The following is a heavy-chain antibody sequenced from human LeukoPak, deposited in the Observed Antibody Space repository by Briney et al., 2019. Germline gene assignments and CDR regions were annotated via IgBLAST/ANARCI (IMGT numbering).Heavy chain of an antibody. D-gene: IGHD5-12*01. CDR3: ARDPGLATTLYYFDY. CDR2: IKKDGSEK. Sequence: GGSLRLSCAASGFTFSSYWMSWVRQAPGKGLEWVANIKKDGSEKYYADSVKGRFTISRDNSKNTLYLQMNSLRAEDTAVYYCARDPGLATTLYYFDYWGQGTLVTVSS. V-gene: IGHV3-7*01. J-gene: IGHJ4*02. CDR1: GFTFSSYW.